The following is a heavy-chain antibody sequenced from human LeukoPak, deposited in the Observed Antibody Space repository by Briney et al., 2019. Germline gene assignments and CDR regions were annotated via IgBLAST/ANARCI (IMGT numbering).Heavy chain of an antibody. Sequence: GSLRLSCAASGFTFSSYSMNLVRQAPGKGLEWVSSISSSSSYIYYADSVKGRFTISRDNAKNSLYLQMNSLRAEDTAVYYSARESYHYDSSGYPYYYGMDVWGQGTTVTVSS. V-gene: IGHV3-21*01. CDR1: GFTFSSYS. CDR2: ISSSSSYI. D-gene: IGHD3-22*01. J-gene: IGHJ6*02. CDR3: ARESYHYDSSGYPYYYGMDV.